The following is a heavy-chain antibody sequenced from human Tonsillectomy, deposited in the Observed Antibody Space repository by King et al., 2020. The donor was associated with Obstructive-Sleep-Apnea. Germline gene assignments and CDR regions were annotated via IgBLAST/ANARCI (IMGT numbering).Heavy chain of an antibody. D-gene: IGHD6-13*01. CDR2: MNPNSGNT. V-gene: IGHV1-8*01. CDR1: GYTFTSCD. CDR3: ARGLAAYSSSWYDDQDY. Sequence: VQLVESGAEVKKPGASVKVSCKASGYTFTSCDINWVRQATGQGLEWMGWMNPNSGNTGYAQKFQGRVTMTRNTSISTAYMELRSLRSEDTAVYYCARGLAAYSSSWYDDQDYWGQGTLVTVSS. J-gene: IGHJ4*02.